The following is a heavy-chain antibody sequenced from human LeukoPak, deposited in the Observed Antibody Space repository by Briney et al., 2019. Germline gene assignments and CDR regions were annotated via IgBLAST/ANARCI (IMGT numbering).Heavy chain of an antibody. J-gene: IGHJ4*02. CDR3: ARYYYGSGSYQFDY. CDR2: INFSGIT. D-gene: IGHD3-10*01. Sequence: SETLSLTCTVSGGPISSNYWSWIRQPPGKGLEWIGYINFSGITDQNPSLKSRVTISVDTSKNQFSLKLSSVTAADTAIYYCARYYYGSGSYQFDYWGQGTLVTVSS. V-gene: IGHV4-59*08. CDR1: GGPISSNY.